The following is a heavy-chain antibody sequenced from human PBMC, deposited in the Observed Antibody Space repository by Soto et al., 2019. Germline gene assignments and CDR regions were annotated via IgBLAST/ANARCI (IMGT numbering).Heavy chain of an antibody. D-gene: IGHD3-3*01. CDR1: GYTFTSSG. Sequence: QVQLVQSGAEVKKPGASVKVSCKASGYTFTSSGISWVRQAPGQGLEWMGWISTDNGNTNYAQHLQDDVSMTTDTSTSTAYMDLRSLRSDDTAVYYCARDQGITTFGVYSMYYYGMDVWGQGTTVTVS. CDR2: ISTDNGNT. V-gene: IGHV1-18*01. J-gene: IGHJ6*02. CDR3: ARDQGITTFGVYSMYYYGMDV.